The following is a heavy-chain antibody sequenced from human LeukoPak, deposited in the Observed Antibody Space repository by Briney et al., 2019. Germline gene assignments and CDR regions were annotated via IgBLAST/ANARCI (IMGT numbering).Heavy chain of an antibody. D-gene: IGHD3-22*01. CDR2: ISDDGNNK. Sequence: GRSLRLSCAASGFTFSSSGMHWVRQAPGKGREWVAVISDDGNNKYYTDSVKGRFTISRDNSKNTLYLQMNSLRADDTAVFYCAKSFHSTGFYYVDYWGQGTLVTVSS. CDR3: AKSFHSTGFYYVDY. V-gene: IGHV3-30*18. J-gene: IGHJ4*02. CDR1: GFTFSSSG.